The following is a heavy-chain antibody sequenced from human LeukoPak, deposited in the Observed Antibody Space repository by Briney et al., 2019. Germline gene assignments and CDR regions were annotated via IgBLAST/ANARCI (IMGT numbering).Heavy chain of an antibody. J-gene: IGHJ3*01. Sequence: PLETLSLTRTVSGGSLSGHCWSWIRPPPGKRLEWIGYVSYTGRTKYNPSLQSRVTISIDTSKSQFSLKLTSVTSADTAVYSCARLLDNDISGDPDTFDVWGQGTTVIVSS. D-gene: IGHD3-22*01. CDR1: GGSLSGHC. CDR3: ARLLDNDISGDPDTFDV. V-gene: IGHV4-59*11. CDR2: VSYTGRT.